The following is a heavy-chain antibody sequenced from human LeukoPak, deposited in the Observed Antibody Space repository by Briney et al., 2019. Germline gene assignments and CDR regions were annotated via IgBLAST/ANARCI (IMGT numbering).Heavy chain of an antibody. J-gene: IGHJ4*02. Sequence: GGSLRLSCAASGFTFSSYAMSWVRQAPGKGLEWVSAISGSGGSTYYADSVKGRLTISRDNSKNTLYLQMNSLRAEDTAVYYCAKSSSGWYHPSDYWGQGTLVTVSS. CDR3: AKSSSGWYHPSDY. CDR1: GFTFSSYA. CDR2: ISGSGGST. D-gene: IGHD6-19*01. V-gene: IGHV3-23*01.